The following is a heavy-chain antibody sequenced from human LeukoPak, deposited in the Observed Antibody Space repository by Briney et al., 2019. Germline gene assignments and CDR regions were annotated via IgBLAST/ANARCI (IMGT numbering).Heavy chain of an antibody. Sequence: ASVKVSCKASEYPFSRSVIHWVRQAPGQRLEWMGWINGDNGNTKYSQKFQGRVTITRDTSAYTAYMELRSLSSADTAVYFCARAPYDILTGYSLNWFDPWGQGTLVTVSS. J-gene: IGHJ5*02. CDR2: INGDNGNT. D-gene: IGHD3-9*01. V-gene: IGHV1-3*01. CDR1: EYPFSRSV. CDR3: ARAPYDILTGYSLNWFDP.